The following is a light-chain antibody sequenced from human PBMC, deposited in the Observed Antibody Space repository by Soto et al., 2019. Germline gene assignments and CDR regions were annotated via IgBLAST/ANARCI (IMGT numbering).Light chain of an antibody. CDR3: QQYNNWPQT. CDR1: QSVSSN. Sequence: EIVMTQSPAPLSVSPGERATLSCRASQSVSSNLAWYQQKPGQAPRLLIYGASTRTTGIPARFSGSGSGTEFTLTISSLQSEDFAVYYCQQYNNWPQTFGQGTKVAIK. CDR2: GAS. J-gene: IGKJ1*01. V-gene: IGKV3-15*01.